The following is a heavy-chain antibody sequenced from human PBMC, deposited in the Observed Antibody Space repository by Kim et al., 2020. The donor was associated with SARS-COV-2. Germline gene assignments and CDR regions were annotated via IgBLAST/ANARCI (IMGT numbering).Heavy chain of an antibody. V-gene: IGHV3-23*01. Sequence: GESLRLSCAASGFTFSGIGMSWVRQAPGKGLEWVSEMSGSSGTTYYADSVKGRFTSPRDNAKNTVYLQMNSLRVEDTALYYCVRGIWGAFDIWGQGTMVTVSS. D-gene: IGHD7-27*01. CDR3: VRGIWGAFDI. CDR1: GFTFSGIG. CDR2: MSGSSGTT. J-gene: IGHJ3*02.